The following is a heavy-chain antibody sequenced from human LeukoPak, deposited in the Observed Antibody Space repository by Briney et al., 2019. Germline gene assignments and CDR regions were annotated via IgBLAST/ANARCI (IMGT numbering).Heavy chain of an antibody. CDR3: ARYTVRRVIIGASLYY. D-gene: IGHD3-10*01. J-gene: IGHJ4*02. V-gene: IGHV3-30*02. CDR1: GFTFSSYG. CDR2: IRYDESNE. Sequence: GGSLRLSCAASGFTFSSYGMHWVRQAPGKGLEWVAFIRYDESNEYYADSVKGRFTISRDNSKNTLYLQMNSLRAEDTAVYYCARYTVRRVIIGASLYYWGQGTLVTVSS.